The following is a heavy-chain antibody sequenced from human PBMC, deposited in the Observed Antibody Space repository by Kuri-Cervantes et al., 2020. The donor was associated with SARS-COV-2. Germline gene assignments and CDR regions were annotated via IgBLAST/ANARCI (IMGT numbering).Heavy chain of an antibody. CDR2: ISSSSSTI. V-gene: IGHV3-48*01. J-gene: IGHJ3*02. CDR3: ARVRGRNDFWSGYRERWGDAFDI. D-gene: IGHD3-3*01. CDR1: GFTFSSYS. Sequence: GGSLRLSCAASGFTFSSYSMNWVRQAPGKGLEWVSYISSSSSTIYCADSVKGRFTIPRDNAKNSLYLQMNSLRAEDTAVYYCARVRGRNDFWSGYRERWGDAFDIWGQGTMVTVSS.